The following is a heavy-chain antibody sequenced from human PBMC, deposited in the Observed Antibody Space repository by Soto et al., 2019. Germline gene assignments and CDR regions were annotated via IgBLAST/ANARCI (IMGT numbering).Heavy chain of an antibody. V-gene: IGHV1-58*02. Sequence: SVKVSCKASGFTFTSSAMQWVRQARGQRLEWIGWIVVGSGNTNYAQKFQERVTITRDMSTSTAYMELSSLRSADTAVYYCARAYSSSWPNAFDIWGQGTLVTVSS. CDR2: IVVGSGNT. CDR1: GFTFTSSA. J-gene: IGHJ3*02. D-gene: IGHD6-13*01. CDR3: ARAYSSSWPNAFDI.